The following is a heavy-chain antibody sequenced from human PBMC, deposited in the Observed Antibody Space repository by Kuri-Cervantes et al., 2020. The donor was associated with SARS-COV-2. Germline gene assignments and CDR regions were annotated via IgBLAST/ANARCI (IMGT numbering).Heavy chain of an antibody. J-gene: IGHJ4*02. CDR2: FSGNDGNT. Sequence: GGSLRLSCAASGFIFSSYAMNWVRQAPGKGLEWVSGFSGNDGNTYYADSVKGRFTISRDNSTNTLYLQMNSLRAEDTAVYYCAKDHDYGDYFDYWGQGTLVTVSS. V-gene: IGHV3-23*01. CDR3: AKDHDYGDYFDY. D-gene: IGHD4-17*01. CDR1: GFIFSSYA.